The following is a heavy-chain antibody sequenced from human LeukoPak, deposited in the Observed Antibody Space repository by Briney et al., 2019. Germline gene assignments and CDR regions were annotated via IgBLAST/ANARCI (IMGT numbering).Heavy chain of an antibody. CDR1: GGSISSSSYY. V-gene: IGHV4-39*01. J-gene: IGHJ4*02. D-gene: IGHD5-12*01. CDR2: IYYSGST. Sequence: AETLSLTCTVSGGSISSSSYYWGWIRQPPGKGLEWIGSIYYSGSTYYNPSLKSRVTISVDTSKNQFSLKLSSVTAADTAVYYCARHWGGGYDFYYFDYWGQGTLVTVSS. CDR3: ARHWGGGYDFYYFDY.